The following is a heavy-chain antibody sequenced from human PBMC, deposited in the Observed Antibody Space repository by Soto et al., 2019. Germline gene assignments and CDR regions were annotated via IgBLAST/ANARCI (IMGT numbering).Heavy chain of an antibody. J-gene: IGHJ1*01. CDR2: ISAYNGNK. CDR3: ARYYTDIVATVEYFQH. CDR1: GYTFTSYG. V-gene: IGHV1-18*01. Sequence: VQLVQSGAEVKKPGASVKVSCKASGYTFTSYGISWVRQAPEQGLEWMGWISAYNGNKNYAQKLQGRVTMTTDTATSTAEIELRRLRSDDTAEYYCARYYTDIVATVEYFQHCGQGTLVTVSS. D-gene: IGHD5-12*01.